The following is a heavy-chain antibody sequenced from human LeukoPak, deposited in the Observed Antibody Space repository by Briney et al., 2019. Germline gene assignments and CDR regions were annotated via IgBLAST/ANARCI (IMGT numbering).Heavy chain of an antibody. V-gene: IGHV1-2*05. CDR3: ARAVDYGGTLDY. Sequence: ASVKVSCKASGYTFTAYYMHWVRQATGQGLEWMGRINPNSGDINYAQKFQGRVTMTRDTSISTAYMELSRLRSDDTGVYYCARAVDYGGTLDYWGQGTLVTVSS. J-gene: IGHJ4*02. D-gene: IGHD4-23*01. CDR1: GYTFTAYY. CDR2: INPNSGDI.